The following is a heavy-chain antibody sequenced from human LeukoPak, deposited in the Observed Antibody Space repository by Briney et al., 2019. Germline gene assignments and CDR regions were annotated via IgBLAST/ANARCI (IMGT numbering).Heavy chain of an antibody. CDR1: GFTFSSYS. Sequence: GGSLRLSCAASGFTFSSYSMNWVRQAPGKGLEWVSSISSSSSYIYYADSVKGRFTISRDNAKNSLYLQMNSLRAEDTAVYYCARVEALAVAGTAGFDYWGQGTLVTVSS. J-gene: IGHJ4*02. D-gene: IGHD6-19*01. CDR3: ARVEALAVAGTAGFDY. V-gene: IGHV3-21*01. CDR2: ISSSSSYI.